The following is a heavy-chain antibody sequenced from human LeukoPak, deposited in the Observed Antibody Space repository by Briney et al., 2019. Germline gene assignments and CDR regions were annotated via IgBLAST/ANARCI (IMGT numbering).Heavy chain of an antibody. J-gene: IGHJ4*02. CDR2: ISSSSSTI. V-gene: IGHV3-48*01. Sequence: GGSLRLSCAASGFTFSSYSMNWVRQAPGKGLEWVSYISSSSSTIYYADSVKGRFTISRDNSKNTLYLQMNSLRAEDTAVYYCARDSLGYYGSGSYYRDYYFDYWGQGTLVTVSS. CDR1: GFTFSSYS. CDR3: ARDSLGYYGSGSYYRDYYFDY. D-gene: IGHD3-10*01.